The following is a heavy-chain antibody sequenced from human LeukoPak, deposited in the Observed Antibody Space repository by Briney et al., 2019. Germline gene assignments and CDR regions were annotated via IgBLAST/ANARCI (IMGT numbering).Heavy chain of an antibody. D-gene: IGHD3-10*01. CDR2: ISGSGGST. V-gene: IGHV3-23*01. CDR1: GFTFRSYG. Sequence: GGSLRLSCAASGFTFRSYGMSWVRQAPGKGLEWVSAISGSGGSTYYADSVKGRFTISRDNSKNTLYLQMNSLRAEDTAVYYCAKGGFGELLGPTDYWGQGTLVTVSS. CDR3: AKGGFGELLGPTDY. J-gene: IGHJ4*02.